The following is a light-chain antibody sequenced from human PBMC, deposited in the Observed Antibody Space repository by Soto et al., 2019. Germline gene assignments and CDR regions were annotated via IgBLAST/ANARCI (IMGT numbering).Light chain of an antibody. CDR1: QSISTY. CDR3: QQGYSTLLT. Sequence: DIEMTQSPSSLSASVGDRVTITCRASQSISTYLNWYQQKGGKAPKLLIHGASSLQSGVPLRFSGSGSGTDFTLTISSLQPEDFATYYCQQGYSTLLTFGGGTKVDIK. V-gene: IGKV1-39*01. J-gene: IGKJ4*01. CDR2: GAS.